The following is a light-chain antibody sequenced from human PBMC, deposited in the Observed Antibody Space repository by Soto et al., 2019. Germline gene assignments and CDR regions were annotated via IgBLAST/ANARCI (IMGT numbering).Light chain of an antibody. J-gene: IGLJ1*01. Sequence: QSVLTQPRSVSGSPGQSVTISCTGTSSDVGGYNYVSWYQHHPGKAPKLLIHDVTKRPSGVPDRFSGSKSGNTASLTISGLQTEDEADYYCCSSAGSFYVFGTGTKVTV. CDR1: SSDVGGYNY. V-gene: IGLV2-11*01. CDR3: CSSAGSFYV. CDR2: DVT.